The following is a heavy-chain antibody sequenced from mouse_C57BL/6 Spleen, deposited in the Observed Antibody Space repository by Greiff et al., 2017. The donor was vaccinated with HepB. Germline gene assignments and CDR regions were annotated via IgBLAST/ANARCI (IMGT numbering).Heavy chain of an antibody. V-gene: IGHV3-6*01. Sequence: ESGPGLVKPSQSLSLTCSVTGYSITSGYYWNWIRQFPGNKLEWMGYISYDGSNNYNQSLKNRISITRDTSKNQFFLKLKSVTTEDTATDYCASRHYYAMDYWGQGTSVTVSS. J-gene: IGHJ4*01. CDR1: GYSITSGYY. CDR3: ASRHYYAMDY. CDR2: ISYDGSN.